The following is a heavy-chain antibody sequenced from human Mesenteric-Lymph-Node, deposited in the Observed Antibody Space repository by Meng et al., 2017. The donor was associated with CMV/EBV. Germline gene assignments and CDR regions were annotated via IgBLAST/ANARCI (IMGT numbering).Heavy chain of an antibody. CDR3: AYFGDLPPLW. CDR2: TYYSSESYN. CDR1: GDCISSNNAA. V-gene: IGHV6-1*01. D-gene: IGHD3-16*01. J-gene: IGHJ4*02. Sequence: QLRQSRPGLLKSPQTLSVTVSSSGDCISSNNAAWNWIRPHPSRGLEWLGRTYYSSESYNDYAVSVKSRISVNLDTSKNQLSLHLNFVTPEDTAVYYCAYFGDLPPLWWGQGTLVTVSS.